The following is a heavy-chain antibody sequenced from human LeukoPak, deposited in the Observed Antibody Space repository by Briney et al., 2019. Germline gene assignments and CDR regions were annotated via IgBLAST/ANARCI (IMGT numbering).Heavy chain of an antibody. CDR1: GGTFSSYA. V-gene: IGHV1-69*04. J-gene: IGHJ5*02. Sequence: SVKVSCKASGGTFSSYAISWVRQAPGQGLEWMGRIIPILNIANYTQKFQGRVTMTADKSTTTAYMELASLRSEDTAVYYCAREINNWFDPWGQGTLVTVSS. CDR2: IIPILNIA. CDR3: AREINNWFDP.